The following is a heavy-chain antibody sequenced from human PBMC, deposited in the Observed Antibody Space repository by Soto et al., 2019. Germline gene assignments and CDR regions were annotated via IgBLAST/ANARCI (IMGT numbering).Heavy chain of an antibody. CDR1: GFTFSSYA. CDR3: ARLIGNSWLDS. Sequence: GSLRLSCSASGFTFSSYAMNWVRQDPGKGLEWVSVISGSGDSTYYADSVKGRFTISRDNSKNTLYLQMNSLRTDDTAVYYCARLIGNSWLDSWGQGTLVTVSS. V-gene: IGHV3-23*01. J-gene: IGHJ5*01. CDR2: ISGSGDST. D-gene: IGHD2-8*01.